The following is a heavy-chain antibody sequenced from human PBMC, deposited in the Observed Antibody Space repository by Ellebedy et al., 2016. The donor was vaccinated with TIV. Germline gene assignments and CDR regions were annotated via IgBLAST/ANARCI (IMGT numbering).Heavy chain of an antibody. CDR3: AKVYGSGSRYYYYYYGMDV. D-gene: IGHD3-10*01. V-gene: IGHV3-9*01. CDR2: ISWNSGSI. Sequence: SLKISXAASGFTFDDYAMHWVRQAPGKGLEWVSGISWNSGSIGYADSVKGRFTISRDNAKNSLYLQMNSLRAEDTALYYCAKVYGSGSRYYYYYYGMDVWGQGTTVTVSS. CDR1: GFTFDDYA. J-gene: IGHJ6*02.